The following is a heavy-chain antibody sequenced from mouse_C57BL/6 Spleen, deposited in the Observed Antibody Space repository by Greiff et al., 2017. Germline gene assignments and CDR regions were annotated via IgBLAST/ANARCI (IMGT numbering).Heavy chain of an antibody. Sequence: VQLKESGGGLVKPGGSLKLSCAASGFTFSSYTMSWVRQTPEKRLEWVATISGGAGNTYYPDSVKGRVTISRDNAKNTLYLQMSSLRSEDTALYYCARHGGRYAMDYWGQGTSVTVSS. CDR1: GFTFSSYT. CDR2: ISGGAGNT. V-gene: IGHV5-9*01. J-gene: IGHJ4*01. CDR3: ARHGGRYAMDY.